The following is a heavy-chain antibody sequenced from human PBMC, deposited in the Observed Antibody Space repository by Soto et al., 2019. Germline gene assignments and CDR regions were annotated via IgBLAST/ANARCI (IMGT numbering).Heavy chain of an antibody. CDR3: ARASPPPRE. CDR1: GYTFTSYH. V-gene: IGHV1-18*01. Sequence: QVQLVQSGAEVKKPGASVKVSCKASGYTFTSYHITWVRQAPGQGLEWIGWISAYNANTNYAQKLQVRVTMTPVTFTSTAYLGLRSLRSADTAGYYCARASPPPREWGQGTLVTVSS. CDR2: ISAYNANT. J-gene: IGHJ4*02.